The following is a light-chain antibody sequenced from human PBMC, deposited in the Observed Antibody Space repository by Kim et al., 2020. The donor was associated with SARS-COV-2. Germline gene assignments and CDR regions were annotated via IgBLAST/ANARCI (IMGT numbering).Light chain of an antibody. J-gene: IGKJ2*02. CDR3: MQALQAPPCT. CDR2: LGS. V-gene: IGKV2-28*01. CDR1: QSLLHSNGYNY. Sequence: DIVMTQSPLSLPVTPGEPASISCRSSQSLLHSNGYNYLDWYLQKPGQSPQLLIYLGSNRASGVPDRFSGSGSGTDFTLKISRVEAEDDGVYYCMQALQAPPCTFGQGTKLEI.